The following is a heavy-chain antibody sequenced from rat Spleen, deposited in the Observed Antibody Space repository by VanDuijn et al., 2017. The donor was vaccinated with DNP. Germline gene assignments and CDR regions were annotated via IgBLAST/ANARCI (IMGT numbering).Heavy chain of an antibody. Sequence: EVQLVESGGGLVQPGRSLKLSCAASGFTFSDYNMAWVRQAPKKGLEWVSSITYDGGTTYYRDSVKGRFTISRDNAKSSLFLQMDSLKSEDTATYYCTKDAFDYWGQGVMVTVSS. V-gene: IGHV5-20*01. CDR3: TKDAFDY. CDR1: GFTFSDYN. CDR2: ITYDGGTT. J-gene: IGHJ2*01.